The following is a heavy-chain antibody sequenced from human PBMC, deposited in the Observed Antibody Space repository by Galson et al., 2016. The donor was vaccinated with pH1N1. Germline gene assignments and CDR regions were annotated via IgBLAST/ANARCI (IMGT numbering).Heavy chain of an antibody. CDR3: ARLGIPATIDYHYYMDV. V-gene: IGHV5-51*03. CDR2: IYPGDSDT. D-gene: IGHD2-2*01. CDR1: GYRFTSYW. Sequence: QSGAEVKKPGESLKISCKASGYRFTSYWIAWVRQMPGEGLEWMGIIYPGDSDTRYSPSFQGQVTISSDKSIRAAYLQRSRLQASDTAMYFCARLGIPATIDYHYYMDVWGKGTTVTVSS. J-gene: IGHJ6*03.